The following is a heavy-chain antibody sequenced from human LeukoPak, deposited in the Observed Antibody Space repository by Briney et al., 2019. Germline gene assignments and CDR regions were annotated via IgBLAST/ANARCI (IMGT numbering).Heavy chain of an antibody. CDR3: ARASGSYWWFDS. D-gene: IGHD1-26*01. CDR2: IHYSGST. J-gene: IGHJ5*01. Sequence: SETLSLTCTASGGSISSSSYYWGWIRQPPGKGLEWIGSIHYSGSTNYNPSLKSRVTISVDTSKNQFSLKLSSVTAADTAVYYCARASGSYWWFDSWGQGTLVTVSS. V-gene: IGHV4-39*07. CDR1: GGSISSSSYY.